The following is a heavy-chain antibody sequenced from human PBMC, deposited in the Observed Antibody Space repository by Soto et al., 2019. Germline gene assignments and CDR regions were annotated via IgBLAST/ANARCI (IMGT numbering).Heavy chain of an antibody. V-gene: IGHV6-1*01. CDR1: GGSVSSNSAD. D-gene: IGHD4-17*01. CDR3: ARDRRDYGDLYDY. CDR2: TYYRSKWYM. J-gene: IGHJ4*02. Sequence: SQTLSLTRVISGGSVSSNSADWNWIRQSPSRGLEWLGRTYYRSKWYMEYAVSVKSRITINPDTSKNQFSLKLSSVTAADTAVYCCARDRRDYGDLYDYWGQGTLVTVSS.